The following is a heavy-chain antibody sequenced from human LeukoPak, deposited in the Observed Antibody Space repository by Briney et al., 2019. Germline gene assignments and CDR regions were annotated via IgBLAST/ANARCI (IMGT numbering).Heavy chain of an antibody. CDR3: ARDYYASGGFDY. V-gene: IGHV3-7*01. CDR2: IKQDGTVK. Sequence: GGSLRLSCAASGFTFSSYWMNWVRQAPGKGLEWVANIKQDGTVKYYVDSVKGRSTISRDNAKNSLYLQMDSLRAEDTAVYYCARDYYASGGFDYWGQGTLVTVSS. CDR1: GFTFSSYW. J-gene: IGHJ4*02. D-gene: IGHD3-10*01.